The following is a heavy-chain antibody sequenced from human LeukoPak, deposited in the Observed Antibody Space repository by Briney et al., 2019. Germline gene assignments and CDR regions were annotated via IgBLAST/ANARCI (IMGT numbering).Heavy chain of an antibody. V-gene: IGHV1-18*01. CDR1: GYTFTSYG. CDR3: ARDRAYYYDSSGFMAYYFDY. CDR2: ISAYNGNT. J-gene: IGHJ4*02. D-gene: IGHD3-22*01. Sequence: ASVKVSCKASGYTFTSYGISWVRQAPGQGLEWMGWISAYNGNTNYAQKLQGRVTMTTDTSTSTAYMELRSLRSDDTAVYYCARDRAYYYDSSGFMAYYFDYWGQGTLVTVSS.